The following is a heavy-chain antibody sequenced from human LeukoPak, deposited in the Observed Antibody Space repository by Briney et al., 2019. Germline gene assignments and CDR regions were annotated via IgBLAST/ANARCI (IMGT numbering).Heavy chain of an antibody. D-gene: IGHD2-2*02. V-gene: IGHV1-69*04. Sequence: ASVKVSCKASGYNLTAFYIHWVRQAPGQGLEWMGRIIPILGIANYAQKFQGRVTITADKSTSTAYMELSSLRSEDTAVYYCAREDIVVVPAAIRGGYGWFDPWGQGTLVTVSS. CDR1: GYNLTAFY. CDR2: IIPILGIA. CDR3: AREDIVVVPAAIRGGYGWFDP. J-gene: IGHJ5*02.